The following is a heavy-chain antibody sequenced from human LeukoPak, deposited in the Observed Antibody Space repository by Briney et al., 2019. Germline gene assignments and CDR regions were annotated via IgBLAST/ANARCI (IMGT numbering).Heavy chain of an antibody. V-gene: IGHV3-33*01. CDR1: AFSFSSYG. Sequence: GGSLRLSCAASAFSFSSYGMHWVRQAPGKGLEWVAVMWYDGSNKYYADSVKGRFTISRNNSKNTLYLQMNSLRAEDTAVYYCARAYSYVNYWGQGTLVTVSS. CDR2: MWYDGSNK. J-gene: IGHJ4*02. D-gene: IGHD5-18*01. CDR3: ARAYSYVNY.